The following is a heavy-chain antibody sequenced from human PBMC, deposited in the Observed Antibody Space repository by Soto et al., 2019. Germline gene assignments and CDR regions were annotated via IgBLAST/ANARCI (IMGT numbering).Heavy chain of an antibody. CDR3: ARGGGYSYGRAFDY. Sequence: QVQLVQSGAEVKKPGSSVKVSCKASGGTFSSYTISWVRQAPGQGLEWMGRIIPILGIANYAQKFQGRVTITAEKSTSTAYMELSSLRSEDTAVYYCARGGGYSYGRAFDYWGQGTLVTVSS. D-gene: IGHD5-18*01. CDR2: IIPILGIA. CDR1: GGTFSSYT. V-gene: IGHV1-69*02. J-gene: IGHJ4*02.